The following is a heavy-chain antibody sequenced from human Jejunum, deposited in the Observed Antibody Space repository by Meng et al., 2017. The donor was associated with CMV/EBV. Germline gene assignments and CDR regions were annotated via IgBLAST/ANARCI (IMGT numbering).Heavy chain of an antibody. CDR3: ARDIYSSSLNWGY. V-gene: IGHV3-66*01. J-gene: IGHJ4*02. D-gene: IGHD6-13*01. Sequence: EPGEGGVGLVPPGSSLSPVCAASPISVNNHYMSWVRQAPRRGLGLVSVIYSYGSTYYADSVKGRFTISRDRSRNTLYLQMSSLRVEDTAVYYCARDIYSSSLNWGYWGQGTLVTVSS. CDR1: PISVNNHY. CDR2: IYSYGST.